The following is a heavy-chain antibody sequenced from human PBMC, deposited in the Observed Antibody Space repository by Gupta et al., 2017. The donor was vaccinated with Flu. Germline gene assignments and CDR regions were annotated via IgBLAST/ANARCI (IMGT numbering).Heavy chain of an antibody. CDR3: ASSGSATLADY. V-gene: IGHV4-34*01. Sequence: QVQLLPWGAGLLKPSETLSLTCAVSVGSFFGSYWSWIRQPPGKGLEWIGEINHSGSTNYNPSIKSRVTISVDTSKNQCSLKLSSVTAADTAVYYCASSGSATLADYWGQGTLVTVSS. J-gene: IGHJ4*02. D-gene: IGHD3-10*01. CDR1: VGSFFGSY. CDR2: INHSGST.